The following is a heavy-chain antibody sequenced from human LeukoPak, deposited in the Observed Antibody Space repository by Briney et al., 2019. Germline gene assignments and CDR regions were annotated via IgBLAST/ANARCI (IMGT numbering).Heavy chain of an antibody. V-gene: IGHV3-23*01. Sequence: PGGSLRLSCAASGFTFSSYAMRWVRQPPGKGLEWVSGISGSGDNTYYADSVKGRFTISRDNSKKTLYLHLNSLRVEDAAVYYCAKDGYSSIPGFHFEYWGQGTPVTVSS. J-gene: IGHJ4*02. CDR3: AKDGYSSIPGFHFEY. CDR1: GFTFSSYA. CDR2: ISGSGDNT. D-gene: IGHD6-13*01.